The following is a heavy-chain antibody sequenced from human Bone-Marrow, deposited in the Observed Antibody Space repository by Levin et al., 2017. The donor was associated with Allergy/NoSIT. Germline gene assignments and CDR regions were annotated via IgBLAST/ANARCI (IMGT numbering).Heavy chain of an antibody. CDR2: INYRGST. V-gene: IGHV4-61*01. D-gene: IGHD6-19*01. Sequence: ETLSLTCTVSGGSVSSGTYYWSWIRQPPGKGLEWIGYINYRGSTKYNPSLKSRVTISVDTSKNEFSLKLSSVTAADTAVYYCARNRIVVAGGNDYYYGMDVWGQGTTVTVSS. CDR1: GGSVSSGTYY. J-gene: IGHJ6*02. CDR3: ARNRIVVAGGNDYYYGMDV.